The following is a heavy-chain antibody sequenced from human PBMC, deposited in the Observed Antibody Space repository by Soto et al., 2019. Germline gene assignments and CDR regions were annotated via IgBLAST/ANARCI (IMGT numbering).Heavy chain of an antibody. CDR2: IDPSDSYT. J-gene: IGHJ6*02. CDR1: GYSFTSYW. CDR3: ASNKNWNYYYGMDV. D-gene: IGHD1-1*01. V-gene: IGHV5-10-1*03. Sequence: EVQLVQSGAEVKKPGESLRISCKGSGYSFTSYWISWVRQRPGKGLEWMGRIDPSDSYTKYSPSFQGHVTISADKSISTAYLQWSSLKASDTAMYYCASNKNWNYYYGMDVWGQGTTVTVSS.